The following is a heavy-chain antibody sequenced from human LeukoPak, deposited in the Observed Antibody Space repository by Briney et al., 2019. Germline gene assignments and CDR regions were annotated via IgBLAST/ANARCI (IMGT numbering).Heavy chain of an antibody. V-gene: IGHV4-34*01. CDR3: ARARRGYGMDV. J-gene: IGHJ6*04. CDR2: TNHSGST. Sequence: SETLSLTCAVYGGSFSGYYWSWIRQPPGKGLEWIGETNHSGSTNYNPSLKSRVTISVDTSKNQFSLKLSSVTAADTAVYYCARARRGYGMDVWGKGTTVTVSS. CDR1: GGSFSGYY. D-gene: IGHD1-14*01.